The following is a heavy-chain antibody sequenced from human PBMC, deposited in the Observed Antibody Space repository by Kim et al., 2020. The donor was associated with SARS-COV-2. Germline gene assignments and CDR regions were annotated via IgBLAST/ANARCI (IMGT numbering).Heavy chain of an antibody. Sequence: NYHPSLKSRVTISVDTSKNQFSLKLSSVTAADTAVYYCAGQVNWNDRLDYWGQGTLVTVSS. CDR3: AGQVNWNDRLDY. J-gene: IGHJ4*02. V-gene: IGHV4-59*08. D-gene: IGHD1-20*01.